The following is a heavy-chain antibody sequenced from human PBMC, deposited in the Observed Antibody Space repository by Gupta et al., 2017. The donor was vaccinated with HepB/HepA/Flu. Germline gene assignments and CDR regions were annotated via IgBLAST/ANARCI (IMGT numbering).Heavy chain of an antibody. Sequence: EVQLAESGGGLVHPGRSLRLSCTASGFTFGDYAMSWVRQAPGEGLECVGFIRSKAFGGTTEYAASVKGRFTISRDDSKSIAYLLMNSLKTEDTAVYYCTTDRGQFDYWGQGTLVTVSS. CDR1: GFTFGDYA. V-gene: IGHV3-49*04. CDR3: TTDRGQFDY. CDR2: IRSKAFGGTT. J-gene: IGHJ4*02.